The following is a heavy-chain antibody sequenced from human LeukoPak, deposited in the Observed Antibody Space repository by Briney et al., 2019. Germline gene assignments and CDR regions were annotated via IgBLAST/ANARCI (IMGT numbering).Heavy chain of an antibody. Sequence: GGSLRLSCAASGFTFDDYAMHWVRQAPGKGLEWVSGISWNSGSIGYADSVKGRFTISRDNAKNSLYLQMNSLRAEDTALYYCAKSLNYDSSGPVNFDYWGQGTPVTVSS. CDR2: ISWNSGSI. D-gene: IGHD3-22*01. V-gene: IGHV3-9*01. CDR1: GFTFDDYA. CDR3: AKSLNYDSSGPVNFDY. J-gene: IGHJ4*02.